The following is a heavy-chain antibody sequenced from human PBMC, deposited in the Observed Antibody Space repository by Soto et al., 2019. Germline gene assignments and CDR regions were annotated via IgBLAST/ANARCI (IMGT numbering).Heavy chain of an antibody. Sequence: PSETLSLTCTVSGGSISSYYWSWIRQPPGKGLEWIGYIYYSGSTNYNPSLKSRVTISVDTSKNQFSLKLSSVTAADTAVYYCARLGGYSTRHFDYWGQGTLVTVSS. CDR1: GGSISSYY. J-gene: IGHJ4*02. D-gene: IGHD6-13*01. CDR2: IYYSGST. V-gene: IGHV4-59*01. CDR3: ARLGGYSTRHFDY.